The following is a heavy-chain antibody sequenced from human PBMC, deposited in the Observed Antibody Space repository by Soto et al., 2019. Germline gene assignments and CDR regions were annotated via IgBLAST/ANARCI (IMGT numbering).Heavy chain of an antibody. CDR2: IDWDDEK. D-gene: IGHD1-26*01. J-gene: IGHJ4*02. CDR1: GFSLSTGGMC. CDR3: ARIRXTWGVDY. V-gene: IGHV2-70*11. Sequence: SGPTLVNPTQTLTLTCSFSGFSLSTGGMCVAWIRQPPGKALEWLARIDWDDEKYYNTSLRTRLTISTDTSKNQVVLTMTDMDPVDTATYYCARIRXTWGVDYWGQGTLVTVSS.